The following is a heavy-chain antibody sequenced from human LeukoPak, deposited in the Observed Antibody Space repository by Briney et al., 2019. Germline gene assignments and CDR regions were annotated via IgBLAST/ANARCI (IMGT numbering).Heavy chain of an antibody. V-gene: IGHV4-39*01. D-gene: IGHD3-16*02. CDR2: IYYSGST. CDR3: ASLPYYDYVWGSYRFDY. CDR1: GGSISSSNYY. J-gene: IGHJ4*02. Sequence: SETLSLTCTVSGGSISSSNYYWGWIRQPPEKGLEWIGSIYYSGSTYYNPSLKSRVTISVDTSKNQFSLKLTSVTAADTAVYYCASLPYYDYVWGSYRFDYWGQGTLVTVSS.